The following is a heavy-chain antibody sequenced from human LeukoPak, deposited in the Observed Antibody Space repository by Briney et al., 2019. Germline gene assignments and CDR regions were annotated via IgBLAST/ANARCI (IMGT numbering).Heavy chain of an antibody. Sequence: GGSLRLSCAASGFTFSSYWMNWARQAPGKGLEWVAGINHNGNVNYYVDSVKGRFTISRDNAKNSLYLQMSNLRAEDTAVYFCARGGGLDVWGQGATVTVSS. CDR3: ARGGGLDV. V-gene: IGHV3-7*03. CDR1: GFTFSSYW. D-gene: IGHD3-16*01. J-gene: IGHJ6*02. CDR2: INHNGNVN.